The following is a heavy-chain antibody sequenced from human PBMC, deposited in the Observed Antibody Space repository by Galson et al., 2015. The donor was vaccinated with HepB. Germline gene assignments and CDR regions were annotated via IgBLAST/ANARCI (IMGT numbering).Heavy chain of an antibody. CDR3: AKDYGGDRGGFDC. D-gene: IGHD4-23*01. J-gene: IGHJ4*02. V-gene: IGHV3-23*01. Sequence: SLRLSCAASGFTFSSYAMSWVRQALGKGLEWVSFISGDGGSRYYADSVKGRFTISSDNSQKTLYLQMNSLRAEDTAIYYCAKDYGGDRGGFDCWGQGTLVTVSS. CDR2: ISGDGGSR. CDR1: GFTFSSYA.